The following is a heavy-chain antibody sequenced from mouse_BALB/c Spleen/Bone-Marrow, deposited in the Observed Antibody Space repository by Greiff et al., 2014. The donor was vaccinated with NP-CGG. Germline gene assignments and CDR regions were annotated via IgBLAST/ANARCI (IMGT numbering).Heavy chain of an antibody. J-gene: IGHJ4*01. CDR3: ARITTATGAMDY. CDR1: GFSLTNYG. V-gene: IGHV2-9*02. Sequence: VQVVESGPGLVAPSQNLSITCTVSGFSLTNYGVHWVRQPPGKGLEWLGVIWADGSTNYYSALMSRLSISKDNSKSQVFFKMNSLQTDDTAMYYCARITTATGAMDYWGQGTSVTVSS. D-gene: IGHD1-2*01. CDR2: IWADGST.